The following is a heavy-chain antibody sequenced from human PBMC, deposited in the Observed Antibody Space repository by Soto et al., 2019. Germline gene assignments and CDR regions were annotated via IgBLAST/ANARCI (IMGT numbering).Heavy chain of an antibody. V-gene: IGHV4-39*01. J-gene: IGHJ4*02. CDR1: SASLSRSTYY. D-gene: IGHD6-6*01. Sequence: SETLSLTCSVSSASLSRSTYYWSWIRQPPGRGPEWIGSIYYSGNTYYKPSLKSRVSISIDTSRNQFSLKLTSVTAADKGVYYCASSSPFHYWGPGILVTVSS. CDR3: ASSSPFHY. CDR2: IYYSGNT.